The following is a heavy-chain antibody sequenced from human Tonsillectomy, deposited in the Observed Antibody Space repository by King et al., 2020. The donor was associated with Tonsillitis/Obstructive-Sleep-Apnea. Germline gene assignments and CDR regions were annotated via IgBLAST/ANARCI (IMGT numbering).Heavy chain of an antibody. J-gene: IGHJ3*02. CDR3: ARGALTFGGVIEDDAFDI. D-gene: IGHD3-16*01. CDR1: GGTFSIYA. V-gene: IGHV1-69*12. CDR2: IIPIFCTA. Sequence: QLVQSGAEVKKPGSSVKVSCKASGGTFSIYAISWVRQAPGQGLEWMGGIIPIFCTANYAQKFQGRVTITADESTSTAYMELSSLRSEDTAVYYCARGALTFGGVIEDDAFDIWGQGTMVTVSS.